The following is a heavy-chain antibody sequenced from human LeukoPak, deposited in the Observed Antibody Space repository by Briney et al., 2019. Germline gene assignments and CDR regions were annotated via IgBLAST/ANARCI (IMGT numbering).Heavy chain of an antibody. J-gene: IGHJ5*02. V-gene: IGHV1-18*01. CDR3: ARVAPPSYSSGRILTPPWFDP. CDR2: ISAYNGNT. CDR1: GYTFTSYG. Sequence: GASVKVSCKASGYTFTSYGISWVRQAPGQVLEWMGWISAYNGNTNYAQKLQGRVTMTTDTSTSTAYMELRSLRSDDTAVYYCARVAPPSYSSGRILTPPWFDPWGQGTLVTVSS. D-gene: IGHD3-22*01.